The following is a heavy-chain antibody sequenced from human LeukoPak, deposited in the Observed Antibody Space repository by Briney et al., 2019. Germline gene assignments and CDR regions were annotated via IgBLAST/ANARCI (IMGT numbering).Heavy chain of an antibody. V-gene: IGHV3-23*01. Sequence: GGSLRLSCAASGFTFSSYAMSWVRQAPGKGLEWVSAISGSGGSTYYADSVKGRFTISRDNSKNTLYLQMNSLRAGDTAVYYCARPRGYDILTGGFDYWGQGTLATVSS. CDR2: ISGSGGST. D-gene: IGHD3-9*01. J-gene: IGHJ4*02. CDR1: GFTFSSYA. CDR3: ARPRGYDILTGGFDY.